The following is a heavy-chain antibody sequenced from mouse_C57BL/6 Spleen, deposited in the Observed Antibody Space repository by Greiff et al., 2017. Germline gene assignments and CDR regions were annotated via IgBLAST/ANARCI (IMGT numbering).Heavy chain of an antibody. CDR1: GYAFSSYW. D-gene: IGHD1-1*01. CDR2: IYPGDGDT. V-gene: IGHV1-80*01. CDR3: AKITPVVETDFDY. J-gene: IGHJ2*01. Sequence: QVQLQQSGAELVQPGASVKISCKASGYAFSSYWMNWVKQRPGKGLEWIGQIYPGDGDTNYNGKFKGKATLTADKSSSTAYMQLSSLTSEDAAVYFCAKITPVVETDFDYWGQGTTLTVSS.